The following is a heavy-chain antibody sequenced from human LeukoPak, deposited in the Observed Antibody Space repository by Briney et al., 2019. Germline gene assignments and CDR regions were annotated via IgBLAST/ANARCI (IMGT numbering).Heavy chain of an antibody. V-gene: IGHV3-23*01. D-gene: IGHD6-13*01. CDR2: IGSSGGTT. CDR3: TREAAAGIDY. CDR1: GFTFSNYA. J-gene: IGHJ4*02. Sequence: GGSLRLSCAASGFTFSNYAMSWVRQAPGKGLEWVSGIGSSGGTTYYSDSVKGRFTISRDNAKNSLYLQMNSLRAEDTAVYFCTREAAAGIDYWGQGTLVTVSS.